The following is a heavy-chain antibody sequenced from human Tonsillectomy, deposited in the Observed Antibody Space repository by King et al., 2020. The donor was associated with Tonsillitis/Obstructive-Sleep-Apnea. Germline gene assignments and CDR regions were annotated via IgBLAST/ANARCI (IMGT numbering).Heavy chain of an antibody. J-gene: IGHJ4*02. CDR2: IWWDGSNK. V-gene: IGHV3-33*01. Sequence: VQLVESGGGVVQAGPSLRLSCIASGFTFTSYSIHWVRQAPGKGLEWVAVIWWDGSNKYYADSVKGRFSISKDDSKNTVYLQMSSLRAEDTAVYYCARDIYSAGVGYFDDWGQGTLVTVSS. CDR1: GFTFTSYS. D-gene: IGHD2-8*01. CDR3: ARDIYSAGVGYFDD.